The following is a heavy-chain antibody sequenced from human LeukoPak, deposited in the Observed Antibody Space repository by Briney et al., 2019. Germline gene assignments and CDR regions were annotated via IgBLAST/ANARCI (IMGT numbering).Heavy chain of an antibody. V-gene: IGHV3-23*01. D-gene: IGHD3-3*01. Sequence: PGGSLRLSCAASGFTFSSYAMSWVRQAPGKGLEWVSAISGSGGSTYYADSVKGRFTISRDNSKNTLYLQMNSLRAEDTAVYYCARIGYYDFVYYYMDVWGKGTTVTVSS. CDR1: GFTFSSYA. J-gene: IGHJ6*03. CDR3: ARIGYYDFVYYYMDV. CDR2: ISGSGGST.